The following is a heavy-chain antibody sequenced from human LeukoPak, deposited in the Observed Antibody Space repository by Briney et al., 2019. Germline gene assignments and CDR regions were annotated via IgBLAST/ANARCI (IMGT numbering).Heavy chain of an antibody. D-gene: IGHD3-3*01. Sequence: GGSLRLSCAASGFTFTSYAMSWVRQAPGKGLEWVSAIGDNGGTTYYADSVKGRFTISRDNSKNTLYLQMNSLRAEDTAVYYCAFTVTMKYDYWGQGTLVTVSS. CDR2: IGDNGGTT. J-gene: IGHJ4*02. V-gene: IGHV3-23*01. CDR3: AFTVTMKYDY. CDR1: GFTFTSYA.